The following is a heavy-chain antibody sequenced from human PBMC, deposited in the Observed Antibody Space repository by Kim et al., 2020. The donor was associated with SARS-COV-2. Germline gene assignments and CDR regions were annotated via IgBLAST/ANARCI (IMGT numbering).Heavy chain of an antibody. V-gene: IGHV4-59*13. Sequence: SETLSLTCTVSGGSISDYYWSWIRQPPGRELEWIAYMHYTGATNYRPSLNSRATISVDTSKNQFSLRLRSVTAADTAVYYCATLPLWFGVMSYYFDMDVWGQGTTVTVSS. CDR1: GGSISDYY. CDR3: ATLPLWFGVMSYYFDMDV. J-gene: IGHJ6*02. D-gene: IGHD3-10*01. CDR2: MHYTGAT.